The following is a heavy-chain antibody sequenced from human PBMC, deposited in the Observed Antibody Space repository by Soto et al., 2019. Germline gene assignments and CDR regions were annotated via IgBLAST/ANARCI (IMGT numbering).Heavy chain of an antibody. CDR1: GFTFSTYA. CDR3: GKGYWKGDV. Sequence: EVQLLESGGGLVQPGGSLRLSCAASGFTFSTYAMNWVRQAPGNGLEWVSAISGSGGSIHYADSVKGRFTISRDNSENKLQRHMNSVKDGDTDVYQCGKGYWKGDVWGQGTTVTVS. V-gene: IGHV3-23*01. J-gene: IGHJ6*02. D-gene: IGHD1-1*01. CDR2: ISGSGGSI.